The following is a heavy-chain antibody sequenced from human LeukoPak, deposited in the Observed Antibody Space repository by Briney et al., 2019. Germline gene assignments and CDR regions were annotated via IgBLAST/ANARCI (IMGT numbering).Heavy chain of an antibody. V-gene: IGHV4-39*07. CDR1: GGSISSSSYY. CDR3: AGALRSDYYDSSGYYDFRSGMDV. D-gene: IGHD3-22*01. CDR2: IYYSGST. J-gene: IGHJ6*02. Sequence: SETLSLTCTVSGGSISSSSYYWGWIRQPPGKGLEWIGSIYYSGSTYYNPSLKSRVTISVDTSKNQFSLKLSSVTAADTAVYYCAGALRSDYYDSSGYYDFRSGMDVWGQGTTVTVSS.